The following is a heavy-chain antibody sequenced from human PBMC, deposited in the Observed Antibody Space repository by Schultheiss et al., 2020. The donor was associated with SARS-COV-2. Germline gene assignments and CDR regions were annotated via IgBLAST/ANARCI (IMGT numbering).Heavy chain of an antibody. CDR3: ARVSYGSGSPADY. J-gene: IGHJ4*02. CDR2: IWYDGSNK. D-gene: IGHD3-10*01. CDR1: GFTFSSYG. Sequence: GGSLRLSCAASGFTFSSYGMHWVRQAPGKGLEWVAVIWYDGSNKYYADSVKGRFTISRDNSKNTLYLQMNSLRAEDTAVYYCARVSYGSGSPADYWGQGTLVTVAS. V-gene: IGHV3-33*01.